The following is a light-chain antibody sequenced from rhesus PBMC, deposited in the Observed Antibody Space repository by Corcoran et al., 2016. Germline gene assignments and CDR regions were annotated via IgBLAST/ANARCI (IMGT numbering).Light chain of an antibody. CDR3: QQYNIWPRT. CDR1: QNANNS. CDR2: GAS. V-gene: IGKV3-42*03. Sequence: EIVLTQSPATLSLSPGERATLSCRASQNANNSLAWYQPKPKQPPRLLIYGASSRATGIPDRFSGRGSGTDFTLTISSLEPEDFAVYYCQQYNIWPRTFGRGTKVEIK. J-gene: IGKJ1*01.